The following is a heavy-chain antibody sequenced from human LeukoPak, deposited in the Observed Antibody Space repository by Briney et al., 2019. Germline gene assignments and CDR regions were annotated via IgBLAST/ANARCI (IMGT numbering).Heavy chain of an antibody. CDR2: IYYSGST. Sequence: PSETLSLTRTVSVGSISSYYWSSIRPPPGRGLEWIGYIYYSGSTNYNPSLKSRVTISVDTCKNQFSLKLRSVSAAETAVYYCARDRGGYLRYYCYYMDGWGKGTTVTVSS. D-gene: IGHD3-16*02. V-gene: IGHV4-59*01. J-gene: IGHJ6*03. CDR3: ARDRGGYLRYYCYYMDG. CDR1: VGSISSYY.